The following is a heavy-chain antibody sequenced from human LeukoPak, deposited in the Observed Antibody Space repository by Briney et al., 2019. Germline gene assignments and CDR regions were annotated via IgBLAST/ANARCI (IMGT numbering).Heavy chain of an antibody. D-gene: IGHD3-10*01. Sequence: SVKVSCKASGGTFSSYAISWVRQAPGQGLEWMGGIIPIFGTANYAQKFQGRVTITADESTSTDYMELSSLRSEDTAVYYCGGSGRLLDYYYGMDVWGQGTTVTVSS. CDR1: GGTFSSYA. V-gene: IGHV1-69*13. CDR3: GGSGRLLDYYYGMDV. CDR2: IIPIFGTA. J-gene: IGHJ6*02.